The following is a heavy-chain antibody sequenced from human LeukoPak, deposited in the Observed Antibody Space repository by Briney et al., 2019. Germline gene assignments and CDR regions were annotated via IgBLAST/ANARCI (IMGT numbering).Heavy chain of an antibody. CDR3: AGQRITMVRGVIRGNWFDP. Sequence: PSETLSLTCTGGSISSSNYYWGWIRQPPGKGLEWIGSIYHSGSTYYNPSLKSRVTISVDTSKNQFSLKLSSVTAADTAVYYCAGQRITMVRGVIRGNWFDPWGQGTLVTVSS. V-gene: IGHV4-39*01. J-gene: IGHJ5*02. D-gene: IGHD3-10*01. CDR2: IYHSGST. CDR1: GSISSSNYY.